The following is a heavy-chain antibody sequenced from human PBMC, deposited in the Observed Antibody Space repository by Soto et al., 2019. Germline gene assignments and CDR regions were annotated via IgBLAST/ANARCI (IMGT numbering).Heavy chain of an antibody. CDR1: GFTFDDYA. CDR3: AKDKGSSGWYDQDY. Sequence: EVQLVESGGGLVQPGRSLRLSCAASGFTFDDYAMHWVRQAPGKGLEWVSGISWNSGSIGYADSVKGRFTISRDNAKNSLYLQMNSLRAEDTALYYCAKDKGSSGWYDQDYWGQGTLVTVSS. J-gene: IGHJ4*02. V-gene: IGHV3-9*01. D-gene: IGHD6-19*01. CDR2: ISWNSGSI.